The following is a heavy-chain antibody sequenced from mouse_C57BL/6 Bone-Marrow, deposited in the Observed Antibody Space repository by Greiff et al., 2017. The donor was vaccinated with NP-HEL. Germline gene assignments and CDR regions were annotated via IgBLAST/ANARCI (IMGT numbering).Heavy chain of an antibody. Sequence: VQLQQFGAELVRPGSSVKMSCKTSGYTFTSYGINWVKQRPGQGLEWIGYIYIGKGYTAYNEKFKGKATLTSDTSSSTAYMQLSSLTSEDSAIDYCARCSTAQATYYYAMDYWGQGTSVTVSS. CDR2: IYIGKGYT. V-gene: IGHV1-58*01. CDR1: GYTFTSYG. CDR3: ARCSTAQATYYYAMDY. D-gene: IGHD3-2*02. J-gene: IGHJ4*01.